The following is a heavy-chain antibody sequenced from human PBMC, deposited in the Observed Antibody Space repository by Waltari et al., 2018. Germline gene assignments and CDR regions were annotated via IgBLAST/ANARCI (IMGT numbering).Heavy chain of an antibody. CDR3: ATTSGSYYY. CDR1: GFTVRAYW. Sequence: EVQLVESGGGLVPPGGSLRLSRAASGFTVRAYWMRWVRQAPGKGLEWVANIKQDGSEKYYVDSVKGRFTISRDNAKNSLYLQMNSLRAEDTAVYYCATTSGSYYYWGQGTLVTVSS. J-gene: IGHJ4*02. D-gene: IGHD1-26*01. V-gene: IGHV3-7*01. CDR2: IKQDGSEK.